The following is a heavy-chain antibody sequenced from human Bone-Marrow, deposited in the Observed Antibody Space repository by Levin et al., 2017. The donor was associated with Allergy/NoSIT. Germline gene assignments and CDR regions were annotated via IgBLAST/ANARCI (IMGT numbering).Heavy chain of an antibody. CDR2: IYWDDDK. D-gene: IGHD6-13*01. V-gene: IGHV2-5*02. J-gene: IGHJ4*02. Sequence: SGPTLVKPTQTLTLTCTFSGFSLSTYGVGVGWIRQPPGEALEWLALIYWDDDKRYSPSLKSRLTITKDTSKNQVVLTVTNMDPVDTAIYYCAHRRGGSGSWDSAYFDYWGQGTLVTVSS. CDR1: GFSLSTYGVG. CDR3: AHRRGGSGSWDSAYFDY.